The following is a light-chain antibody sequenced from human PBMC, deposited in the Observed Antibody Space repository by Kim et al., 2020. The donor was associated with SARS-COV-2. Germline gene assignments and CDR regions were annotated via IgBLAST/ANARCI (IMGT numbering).Light chain of an antibody. V-gene: IGKV3D-20*01. J-gene: IGKJ4*01. CDR3: QHYGSSLT. CDR1: QSVSSTY. CDR2: DAF. Sequence: PGERATLSCGVSQSVSSTYLAWYQQKPGLAPRLLIYDAFTRATGIPDRFSGSGSGTDFTLTISRLEPEDSAVYYCQHYGSSLTFGGVTKVDI.